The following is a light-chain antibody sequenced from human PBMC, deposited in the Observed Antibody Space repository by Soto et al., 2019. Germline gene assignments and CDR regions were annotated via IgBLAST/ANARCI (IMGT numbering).Light chain of an antibody. CDR3: QQYGGSPLYT. J-gene: IGKJ2*01. Sequence: EIVLTQSPGTLSLSPGERATLSCRASQSVSSSYLAWYQQKPGQAPRLLIYGASSRPTDIPDRFSGSGSGTDFTLTISRLEPEDFAVYYCQQYGGSPLYTFGQGTKLEIK. CDR2: GAS. V-gene: IGKV3-20*01. CDR1: QSVSSSY.